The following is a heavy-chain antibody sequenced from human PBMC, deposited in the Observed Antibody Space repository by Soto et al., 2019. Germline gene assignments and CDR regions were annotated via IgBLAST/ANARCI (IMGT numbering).Heavy chain of an antibody. J-gene: IGHJ6*03. CDR1: GFSLSTSGVG. CDR3: AHSESSSWYNYYYYMDV. D-gene: IGHD6-13*01. Sequence: SGPTLVNPTQTLTLTCTFSGFSLSTSGVGVGWIRQPPGKALEWLALIYWDDDKRYSPSLKSRLTITKDTSKNQVVLTMTNMDPVDTATYYCAHSESSSWYNYYYYMDVWGKGTTVTVSS. CDR2: IYWDDDK. V-gene: IGHV2-5*02.